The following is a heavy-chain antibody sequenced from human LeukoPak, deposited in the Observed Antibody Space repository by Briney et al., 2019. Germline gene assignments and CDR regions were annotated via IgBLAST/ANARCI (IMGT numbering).Heavy chain of an antibody. V-gene: IGHV4-4*07. CDR2: IYTSGST. Sequence: SETLSLTCTVSGVSISSYYWSWIRQTAGKGLEWIGRIYTSGSTNYNPSLKSRVTMSVDTSKNQLSLKLSSVTAADTAVYYCARDRYYYDSSGYYQLDYWGQGTLVTVSS. CDR3: ARDRYYYDSSGYYQLDY. D-gene: IGHD3-22*01. CDR1: GVSISSYY. J-gene: IGHJ4*02.